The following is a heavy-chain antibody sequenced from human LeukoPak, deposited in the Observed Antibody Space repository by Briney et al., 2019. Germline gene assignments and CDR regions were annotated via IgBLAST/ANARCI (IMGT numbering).Heavy chain of an antibody. D-gene: IGHD2-2*01. J-gene: IGHJ4*02. CDR3: ARVGRPDIVVVPAAFCFDY. V-gene: IGHV3-21*01. CDR2: ISSSSSYI. CDR1: GFTFSSYS. Sequence: GGSLRLSCAASGFTFSSYSMNWVRQAPGKGLEWVSSISSSSSYIYYADSVKGRFTISRDNAKNSLYLQMNSLRAEDTAVYYCARVGRPDIVVVPAAFCFDYWGQGTLVTVSS.